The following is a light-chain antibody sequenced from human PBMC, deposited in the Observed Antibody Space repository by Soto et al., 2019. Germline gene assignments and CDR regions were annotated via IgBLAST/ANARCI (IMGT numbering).Light chain of an antibody. CDR2: GAS. V-gene: IGKV3-15*01. Sequence: EIVVTQSPATLSVSPGERATLSCRASQSVSSDLAWYQQKPGQAPRLLIYGASSRATGIPARFRGSGSGTEFTLTISTLQSEDFAVYYCQHSRTFGQGTKVEIK. CDR3: QHSRT. J-gene: IGKJ1*01. CDR1: QSVSSD.